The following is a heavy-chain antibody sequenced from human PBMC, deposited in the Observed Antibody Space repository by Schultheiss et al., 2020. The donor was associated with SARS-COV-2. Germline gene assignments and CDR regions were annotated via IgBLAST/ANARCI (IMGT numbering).Heavy chain of an antibody. Sequence: GGSLRLSCAASGFTFSNAWMSWVRQAPGKGLEWVGRIKSRTDGGTTDYAAPVKGRFTISRDDSKNTLYLQMNSLKTEDTAVYYCSTGRRVSVSGHYHGPEAYDAFDIWGQGTMVTVSS. D-gene: IGHD3-16*02. CDR2: IKSRTDGGTT. V-gene: IGHV3-15*01. J-gene: IGHJ3*02. CDR1: GFTFSNAW. CDR3: STGRRVSVSGHYHGPEAYDAFDI.